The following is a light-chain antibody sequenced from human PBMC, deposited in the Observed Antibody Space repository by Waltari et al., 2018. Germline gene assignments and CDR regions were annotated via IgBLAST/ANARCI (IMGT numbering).Light chain of an antibody. CDR1: SSNIGNNY. CDR2: DNN. V-gene: IGLV1-51*01. Sequence: QSVLTQPPSVSAAPGQKVTISCSGSSSNIGNNYVSWYQQLPGTAPKFLIYDNNKRPSGIPDRFSASKSGTSATLGITGLQTGDEADDYCETWDSSLSAVVFGGGTKLTVL. J-gene: IGLJ2*01. CDR3: ETWDSSLSAVV.